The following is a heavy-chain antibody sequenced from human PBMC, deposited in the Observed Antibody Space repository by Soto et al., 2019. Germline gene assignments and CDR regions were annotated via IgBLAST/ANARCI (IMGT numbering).Heavy chain of an antibody. Sequence: SETLALTCTVSGGSFSGYFWTFILQPPGKGLEWLAEINHSGITNYNPSVESRVSMSVDTSKNQFSLRLYSVTAADTAVYYCVRGPYNYNSRYFDYWGQGTLVTVSS. V-gene: IGHV4-34*01. CDR3: VRGPYNYNSRYFDY. CDR2: INHSGIT. J-gene: IGHJ4*02. D-gene: IGHD1-1*01. CDR1: GGSFSGYF.